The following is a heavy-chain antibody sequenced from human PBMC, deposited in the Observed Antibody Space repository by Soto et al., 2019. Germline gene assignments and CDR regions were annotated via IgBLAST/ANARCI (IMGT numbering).Heavy chain of an antibody. D-gene: IGHD1-1*01. V-gene: IGHV3-30-3*01. CDR1: GFTLRDYA. Sequence: ESGGGVVQPGRSLRLSCAASGFTLRDYALHWVRQAPGKGLEWVAVISFDEVNKFYVESVKGRFTILRDNSNNTVFLQMNSLRVEDTAVYFCARQRTTTYFLWDALDLWGQGAMVTVSS. J-gene: IGHJ3*01. CDR3: ARQRTTTYFLWDALDL. CDR2: ISFDEVNK.